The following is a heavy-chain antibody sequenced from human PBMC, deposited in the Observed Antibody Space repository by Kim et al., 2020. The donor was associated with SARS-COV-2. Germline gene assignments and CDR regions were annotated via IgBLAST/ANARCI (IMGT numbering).Heavy chain of an antibody. CDR3: ARASYRTFDY. CDR2: NK. Sequence: NKYYADSVKGRFTISRDNSKNTLYLQMNSLRAEDTAVYYCARASYRTFDYWGQGTLVTVSS. V-gene: IGHV3-30*01. J-gene: IGHJ4*02. D-gene: IGHD3-16*02.